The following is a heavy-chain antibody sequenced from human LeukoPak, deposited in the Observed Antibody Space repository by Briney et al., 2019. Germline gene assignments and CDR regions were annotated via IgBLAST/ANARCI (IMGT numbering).Heavy chain of an antibody. J-gene: IGHJ4*02. D-gene: IGHD3-22*01. V-gene: IGHV3-74*01. Sequence: GGSLRLSCAASGFTFSSYAMSWVRQAPGKGLVWVSRINSDGSSTSYADSVKGRFTISRDNAKNTLYLQMNSLRAEDTAVYYCARGGKGYDSSGYYLIDYWGQGTLVTVS. CDR3: ARGGKGYDSSGYYLIDY. CDR1: GFTFSSYA. CDR2: INSDGSST.